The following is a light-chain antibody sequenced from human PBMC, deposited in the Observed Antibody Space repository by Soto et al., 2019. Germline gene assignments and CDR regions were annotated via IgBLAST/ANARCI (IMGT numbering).Light chain of an antibody. CDR3: SSYATRNNGE. CDR1: SSDVGGYNY. J-gene: IGLJ3*02. CDR2: EVS. Sequence: QSALTQPPSASGSPGQSVTISCTGTSSDVGGYNYVSWYQQHPGKAPKLMIYEVSKRPSGVPVRFSDSKSGNTASLTVSGLQAEDEADYYCSSYATRNNGEFAGGPKLTVL. V-gene: IGLV2-8*01.